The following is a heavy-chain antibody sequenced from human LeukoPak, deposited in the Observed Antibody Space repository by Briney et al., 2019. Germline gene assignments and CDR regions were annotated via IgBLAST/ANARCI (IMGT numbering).Heavy chain of an antibody. V-gene: IGHV4-39*01. D-gene: IGHD2-2*01. Sequence: SETLSLTCTVSGGSIVSSSYYWGWIRQPPGKGLEWIGSIYYSGSTYYSPSLKSRVTISVDTSKNQFSLKLSSVTAADTAVYYCARRPSYCSSTSCSVWFDPWGQGNLVTVSS. CDR1: GGSIVSSSYY. CDR3: ARRPSYCSSTSCSVWFDP. J-gene: IGHJ5*02. CDR2: IYYSGST.